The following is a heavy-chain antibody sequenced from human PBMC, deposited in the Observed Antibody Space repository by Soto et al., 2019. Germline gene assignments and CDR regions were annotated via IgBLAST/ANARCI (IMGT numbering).Heavy chain of an antibody. D-gene: IGHD3-3*01. CDR2: ISAYNGNT. CDR1: GYTFTSYG. CDR3: ARDHQVERFLEWLFENNWFDP. V-gene: IGHV1-18*01. J-gene: IGHJ5*02. Sequence: ASVKVSCKASGYTFTSYGISWVRQAPGQGLEWMGWISAYNGNTNYARKLQGRVTMTTDTSTSTAYMELRSLRSDDTAVYYCARDHQVERFLEWLFENNWFDPWGQGTLVTVSS.